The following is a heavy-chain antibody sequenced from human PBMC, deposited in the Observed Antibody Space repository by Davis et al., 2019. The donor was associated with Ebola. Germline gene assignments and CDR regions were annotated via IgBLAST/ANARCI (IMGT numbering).Heavy chain of an antibody. CDR2: IYWNDDK. Sequence: SGPTLVKPTQTLTLTCTFSGFSLTTSGVAVGWIRQPPGKALEWLALIYWNDDKRYSPSLKSRLTITRDTSKNQVVLSMTNVDPVDTATYYCTHSYDFWSGYSGPYYFDYWGQGTLVTVSS. CDR3: THSYDFWSGYSGPYYFDY. D-gene: IGHD3-3*01. CDR1: GFSLTTSGVA. V-gene: IGHV2-5*01. J-gene: IGHJ4*02.